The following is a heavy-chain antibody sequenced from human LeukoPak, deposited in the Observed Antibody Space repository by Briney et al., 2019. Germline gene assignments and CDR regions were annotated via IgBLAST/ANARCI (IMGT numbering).Heavy chain of an antibody. Sequence: SGGSLRLSCAASGFTFSSYWMHWVRQAPGKGLVWVSRINSDGSSTSYADSVKGRFTISRDNSKNTLYLQMNSLRAEDTAVYYCARRYIAAAGTSAFDIWGQGTMVTASS. D-gene: IGHD6-13*01. V-gene: IGHV3-74*01. CDR1: GFTFSSYW. J-gene: IGHJ3*02. CDR2: INSDGSST. CDR3: ARRYIAAAGTSAFDI.